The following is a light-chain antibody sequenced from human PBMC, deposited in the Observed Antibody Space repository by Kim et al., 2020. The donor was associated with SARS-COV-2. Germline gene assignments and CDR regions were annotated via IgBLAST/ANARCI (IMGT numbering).Light chain of an antibody. J-gene: IGLJ2*01. CDR1: SSDVGAYNY. CDR3: SSYAGTNNLI. CDR2: EVN. V-gene: IGLV2-8*01. Sequence: QSALTQPPSASGSPGQSVAIFCTGTSSDVGAYNYVSWYQQHPGKAPKLMIYEVNKRPSGVPDRFSGSKSGNTASLTVSGLQAEDEADYYCSSYAGTNNLIFGGGTQLTVL.